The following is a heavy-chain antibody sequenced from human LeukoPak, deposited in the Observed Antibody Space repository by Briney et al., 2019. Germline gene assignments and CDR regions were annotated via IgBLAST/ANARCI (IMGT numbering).Heavy chain of an antibody. V-gene: IGHV3-7*01. D-gene: IGHD3-16*01. CDR1: GFTVADDA. J-gene: IGHJ2*01. CDR2: LEQDGIGQ. CDR3: VRGMGWYFGL. Sequence: GGSLRLSCVVSGFTVADDAMHWVRQVPGKGLEWVATLEQDGIGQVYVDSVRGRFTIARDNAKNSLSLQKHRLRVEDTAVYYCVRGMGWYFGLWGRGSLVTVSS.